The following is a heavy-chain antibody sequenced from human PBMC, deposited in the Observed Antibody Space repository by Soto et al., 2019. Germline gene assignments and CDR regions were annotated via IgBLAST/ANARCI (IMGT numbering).Heavy chain of an antibody. Sequence: QVQLQESGPGLVKPSQTLSLTCTVSGGSISSGDYYWSWIRQPPGKGLEWIGYSYYSGSTYYNPSLKSRVTISVDTSKNQFSLKLSSVTAADTAVYYCASVPVEMATITGYWGQGTLVTVSS. CDR3: ASVPVEMATITGY. J-gene: IGHJ4*02. D-gene: IGHD5-12*01. CDR1: GGSISSGDYY. CDR2: SYYSGST. V-gene: IGHV4-30-4*01.